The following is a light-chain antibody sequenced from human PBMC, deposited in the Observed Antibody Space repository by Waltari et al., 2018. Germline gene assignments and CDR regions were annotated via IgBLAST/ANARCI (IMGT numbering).Light chain of an antibody. CDR2: NDD. J-gene: IGLJ3*02. CDR1: SSNLGSNT. Sequence: QSVLTQPPSASGAPGQRVTITCSIGSSNLGSNTVNWYQQFPGTAPKLLMFNDDQRASGVPGRFSGSRSVTSASLAISGLQSEDEATYYCAAWDDTLKGLFGGGTTLTVL. CDR3: AAWDDTLKGL. V-gene: IGLV1-44*01.